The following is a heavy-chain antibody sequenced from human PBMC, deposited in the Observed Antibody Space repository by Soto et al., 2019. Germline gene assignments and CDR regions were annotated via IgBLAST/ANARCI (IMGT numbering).Heavy chain of an antibody. V-gene: IGHV4-4*02. CDR3: ASRPTRGDLKGLIDQ. Sequence: NPSETLSLTCAVSGGSISSTNWWTWVRQPPGKGLDWIGEIYQSGGTNYNPSLKSRVTLSLDKSKNQFSLNLSSVTAADTALYYCASRPTRGDLKGLIDQWSQGTLVTVSS. D-gene: IGHD2-21*02. J-gene: IGHJ4*02. CDR1: GGSISSTNW. CDR2: IYQSGGT.